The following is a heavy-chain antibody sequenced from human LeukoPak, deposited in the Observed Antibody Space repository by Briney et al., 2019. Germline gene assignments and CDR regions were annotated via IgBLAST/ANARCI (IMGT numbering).Heavy chain of an antibody. CDR1: GFIFRHYA. CDR3: ARRSGIAVAGAFDC. V-gene: IGHV3-23*01. J-gene: IGHJ4*02. CDR2: ISGSGDST. Sequence: SGGSLRLSCSASGFIFRHYAVNWVRQSPGKGLEWVSGISGSGDSTYYADSVKGRFTVSRDNSKNTPYLQMNSLRAEDTAVYYCARRSGIAVAGAFDCWGQGTLVTVSS. D-gene: IGHD6-19*01.